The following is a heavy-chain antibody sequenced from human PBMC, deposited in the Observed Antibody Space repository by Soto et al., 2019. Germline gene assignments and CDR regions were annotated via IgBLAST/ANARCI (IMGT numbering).Heavy chain of an antibody. Sequence: QVQLVESGGGVVQPGRSLRLSCAASGFTFSSYAMHWVRQAPGKGLEWVAVISYDGSNKYYADSVKGRFTISRDNSKNTLYLKMNSLRAEDTAVYYCARGRTWIQLWSSNWYFHLWGRGTLVTVSS. D-gene: IGHD5-18*01. CDR1: GFTFSSYA. J-gene: IGHJ2*01. CDR2: ISYDGSNK. CDR3: ARGRTWIQLWSSNWYFHL. V-gene: IGHV3-30-3*01.